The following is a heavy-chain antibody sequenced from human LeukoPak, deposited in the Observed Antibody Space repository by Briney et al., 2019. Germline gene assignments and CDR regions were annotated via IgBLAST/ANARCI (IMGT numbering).Heavy chain of an antibody. V-gene: IGHV3-11*04. CDR1: GFTFSDYY. CDR3: VRSSRGTSPVY. J-gene: IGHJ4*02. CDR2: ISSSGSTI. Sequence: GGSLRLSCAASGFTFSDYYMSWIRQAPGKGLEWVSYISSSGSTIYYADSAKGRFTISRDNAKNSLYLQTDSLRAEDSALYYCVRSSRGTSPVYWGQGTLVTVSS. D-gene: IGHD6-25*01.